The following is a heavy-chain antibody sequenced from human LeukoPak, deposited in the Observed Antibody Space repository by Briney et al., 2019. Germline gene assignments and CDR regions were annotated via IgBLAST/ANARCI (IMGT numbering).Heavy chain of an antibody. CDR2: IFSGGGT. D-gene: IGHD4-17*01. CDR1: GFIVNSNY. J-gene: IGHJ4*02. V-gene: IGHV3-53*01. Sequence: GGSLRLSCAASGFIVNSNYMSWVRQAPGQGLEWVSVIFSGGGTNYADSVKGRFTISRDNSKNTLYLQMNSLRAEDTAVYYCAKSPAVTDFDYWGQGTLVTVSS. CDR3: AKSPAVTDFDY.